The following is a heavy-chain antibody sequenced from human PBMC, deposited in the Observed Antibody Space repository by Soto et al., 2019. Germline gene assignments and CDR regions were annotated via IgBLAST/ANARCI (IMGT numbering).Heavy chain of an antibody. CDR2: IYYSGIT. CDR1: GGSISSYY. V-gene: IGHV4-59*01. Sequence: SETLSLTCTVSGGSISSYYCSWIRQPPWKGLEWIGYIYYSGITNYNPSLKSRVTISVDTSKNQFSLKLSSVTAADTAVYYCARERLTSYYYYGMDVWGQGTTVTVCS. CDR3: ARERLTSYYYYGMDV. D-gene: IGHD3-22*01. J-gene: IGHJ6*02.